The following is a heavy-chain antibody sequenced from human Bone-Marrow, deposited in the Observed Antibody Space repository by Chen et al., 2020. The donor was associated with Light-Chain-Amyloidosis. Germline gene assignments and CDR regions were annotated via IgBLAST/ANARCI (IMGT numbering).Heavy chain of an antibody. CDR1: GGSVNSGDDY. CDR3: VGQGYYSYSLDV. Sequence: QVQLQESGPGLVKPSETLSLTCTVSGGSVNSGDDYWTWIRQPPGKGLEWIGYSYYSGIANYKASLKSRVTISLDTARNQFSLRMNSVTAADTAVYYCVGQGYYSYSLDVWGQGTTVIVSS. V-gene: IGHV4-61*08. J-gene: IGHJ6*02. CDR2: SYYSGIA.